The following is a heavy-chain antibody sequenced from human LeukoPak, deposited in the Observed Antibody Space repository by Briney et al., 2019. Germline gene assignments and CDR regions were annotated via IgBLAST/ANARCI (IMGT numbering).Heavy chain of an antibody. J-gene: IGHJ4*02. Sequence: SETLSLTCAVYGGSFSGHYWSWIRQPPGKGLEWIGEINHSGSTNYNPSLKSRVTISVDTSKNQFSLKLSSVTAADTAVYYCATPSEHYYDSSGYSSRFDYWGQGTLVTVSS. CDR3: ATPSEHYYDSSGYSSRFDY. V-gene: IGHV4-34*01. CDR1: GGSFSGHY. CDR2: INHSGST. D-gene: IGHD3-22*01.